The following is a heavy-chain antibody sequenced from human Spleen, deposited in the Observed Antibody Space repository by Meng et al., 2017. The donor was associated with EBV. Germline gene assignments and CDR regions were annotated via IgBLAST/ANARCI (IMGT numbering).Heavy chain of an antibody. D-gene: IGHD2-2*01. CDR1: GDSISSDKW. CDR3: ASRYCPTTSCRQD. J-gene: IGHJ4*02. V-gene: IGHV4-4*02. Sequence: HAQLLAAGPGLVKSLGTLSLTCGVSGDSISSDKWWSWVRQPPGKGLEWIGEIYHSGSTNYNPSLTSRVTILVDKSENQFSLKLSSVTAADTAVYYCASRYCPTTSCRQDWGQGTLVTVSS. CDR2: IYHSGST.